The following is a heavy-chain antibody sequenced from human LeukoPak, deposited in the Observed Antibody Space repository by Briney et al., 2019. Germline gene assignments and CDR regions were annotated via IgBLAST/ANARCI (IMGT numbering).Heavy chain of an antibody. V-gene: IGHV3-7*01. CDR2: VNQDGSER. CDR3: AKANAMDV. CDR1: GFTFSNYW. Sequence: GGSLRLSCAASGFTFSNYWMTWVRQAPGKGLEWVANVNQDGSERYYVNSVRGRFTISRDNAKNSPDLQMNSLRAEDTALYFCAKANAMDVWGQGTTVTVSS. J-gene: IGHJ6*02.